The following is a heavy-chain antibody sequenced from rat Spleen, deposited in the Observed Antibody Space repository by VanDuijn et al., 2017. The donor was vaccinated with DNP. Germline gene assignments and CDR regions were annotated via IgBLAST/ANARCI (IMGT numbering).Heavy chain of an antibody. CDR2: VSPGGGNT. V-gene: IGHV5-27*01. J-gene: IGHJ2*01. D-gene: IGHD1-12*02. Sequence: EVQLVESGGDLVQPGRSLKLSCAASGFTFSNYYMAWVRQAPTKGLEWVAAVSPGGGNTYYRDSVKGRFTISRDNAKSTLYLQMDSLRSEDTATYYCTTDYYDGNYYPGYWGQGVMVTVSS. CDR1: GFTFSNYY. CDR3: TTDYYDGNYYPGY.